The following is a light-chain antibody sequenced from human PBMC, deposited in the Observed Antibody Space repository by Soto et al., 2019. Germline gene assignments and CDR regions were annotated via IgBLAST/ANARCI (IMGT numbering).Light chain of an antibody. CDR2: EVS. Sequence: QSALTQPPSASGSPGQSVTISCTGTSSDVGGYNYVSWYQQHPGKAPKLMIYEVSKRPSGVPDRFSGSKSGNTASLTVSGLQAEGGADYYFSSYAGSHNLVVGGGTKLPVL. CDR1: SSDVGGYNY. V-gene: IGLV2-8*01. J-gene: IGLJ3*02. CDR3: SSYAGSHNLV.